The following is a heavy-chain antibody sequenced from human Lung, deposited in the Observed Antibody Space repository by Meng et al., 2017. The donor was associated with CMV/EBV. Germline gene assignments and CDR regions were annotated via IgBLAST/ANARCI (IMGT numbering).Heavy chain of an antibody. CDR3: ARHHHSPTFDY. CDR2: VVYSGTT. Sequence: LLQASGPGLVKPSETLSLTCTVSGGSISSSSYYWAWIRQPPGEGLEWIGSVVYSGTTYYTSSLKSRVSISVDTSKNQFSLKLSSVTAADTAVYYCARHHHSPTFDYWGQGTLVTVSS. D-gene: IGHD1-14*01. CDR1: GGSISSSSYY. V-gene: IGHV4-39*01. J-gene: IGHJ4*02.